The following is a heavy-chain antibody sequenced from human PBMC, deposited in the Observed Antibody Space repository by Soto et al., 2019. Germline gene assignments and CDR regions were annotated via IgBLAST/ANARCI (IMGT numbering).Heavy chain of an antibody. CDR3: ARGRKGIAARPYYYYGMDV. J-gene: IGHJ6*02. V-gene: IGHV1-69*06. CDR1: GGTXNSYA. Sequence: SXKVSFKASGGTXNSYASSWVRQAPGQGLEWMGGIIPIFGTANYAQKSQGRVTITADKSTSTAYMELSSLRSEDTAVHYCARGRKGIAARPYYYYGMDVWGQGTTATVS. CDR2: IIPIFGTA. D-gene: IGHD6-6*01.